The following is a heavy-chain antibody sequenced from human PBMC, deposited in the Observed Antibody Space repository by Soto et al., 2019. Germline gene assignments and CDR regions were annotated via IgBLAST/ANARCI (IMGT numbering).Heavy chain of an antibody. J-gene: IGHJ4*02. CDR1: GFTFDDYA. V-gene: IGHV3-9*01. CDR3: AKDREESSSGYGAFCDS. Sequence: EVQLVESGGGLVQPGRSLRLSCAASGFTFDDYAMHWVRQAPGKGLEWVSGISWNSGSIGYADSVTGRFTISRDNAKNPLYLPMNMLRAEDTALDYCAKDREESSSGYGAFCDSWGQGTLVTVSS. CDR2: ISWNSGSI. D-gene: IGHD6-13*01.